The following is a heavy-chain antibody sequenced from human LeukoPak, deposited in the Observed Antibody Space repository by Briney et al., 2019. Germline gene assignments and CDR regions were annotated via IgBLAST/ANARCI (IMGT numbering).Heavy chain of an antibody. D-gene: IGHD5-18*01. CDR3: AKDPYSYGLYYIDY. CDR1: GFTFSSYA. J-gene: IGHJ4*02. CDR2: ISGIGGNT. V-gene: IGHV3-23*01. Sequence: PGGSLRLSCAASGFTFSSYAMSWVRQAPGKGLEWVSAISGIGGNTYYADSVKGRFTIPRDNSKNTLYLQMNSLRAKDTSVYYCAKDPYSYGLYYIDYWGQGNLVTVSS.